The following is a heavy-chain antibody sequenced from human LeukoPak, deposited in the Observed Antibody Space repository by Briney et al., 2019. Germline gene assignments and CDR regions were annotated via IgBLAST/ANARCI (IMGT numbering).Heavy chain of an antibody. Sequence: ASVKVSCKASGYTFTSYDINWVRQATGQGLEWMGWMNPNSGNTGYAQKFQGRVTITRNTAISTAYMELSSLRSEDTAVYYCARGLGYCSSTSCYGSDYWGQGTLVTVSS. CDR2: MNPNSGNT. D-gene: IGHD2-2*01. CDR3: ARGLGYCSSTSCYGSDY. CDR1: GYTFTSYD. J-gene: IGHJ4*02. V-gene: IGHV1-8*03.